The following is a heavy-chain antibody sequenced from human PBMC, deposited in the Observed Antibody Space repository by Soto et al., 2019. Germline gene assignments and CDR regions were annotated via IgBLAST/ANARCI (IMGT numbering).Heavy chain of an antibody. CDR2: IIPIFGTA. Sequence: QVQLVQSGAEVKKPGSSVKVSCKASGGTFSSYAISWVRQAPGQGLEWMGGIIPIFGTANYARKFQGRVTITADESTSTAYMELSSLRSEDTAVYYCASPAPHLSGYYPNFDYWGQGTLVTVSS. CDR1: GGTFSSYA. D-gene: IGHD3-22*01. CDR3: ASPAPHLSGYYPNFDY. V-gene: IGHV1-69*12. J-gene: IGHJ4*02.